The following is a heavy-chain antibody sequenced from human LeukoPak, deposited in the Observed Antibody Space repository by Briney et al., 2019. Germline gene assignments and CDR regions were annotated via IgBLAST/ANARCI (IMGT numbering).Heavy chain of an antibody. Sequence: ASVKVSCKASGFTFTSYDINWVRQATGQGLEWMGWMNPNNGSTGYAQKFQGRVTMTRDTSISTAYMELRSLRSEDTAVYYCVRDGEGVAISVNYWFDPWGQGTLVTVSS. CDR3: VRDGEGVAISVNYWFDP. D-gene: IGHD3-10*01. CDR2: MNPNNGST. J-gene: IGHJ5*02. CDR1: GFTFTSYD. V-gene: IGHV1-8*01.